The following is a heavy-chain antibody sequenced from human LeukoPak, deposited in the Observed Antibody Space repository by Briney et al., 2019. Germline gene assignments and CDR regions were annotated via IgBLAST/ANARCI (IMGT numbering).Heavy chain of an antibody. J-gene: IGHJ4*02. Sequence: GASVKVSCKAYGYTFTDYSMHWVRQAPGQGLEWMGLIRPNSGTTNYAQRFQGRVTMTRDKSISTAYMELSSLRSDDTAVYYYASVNIYDSHGYTSRGFNDYWGQGTLVTVSS. CDR1: GYTFTDYS. D-gene: IGHD5-24*01. CDR3: ASVNIYDSHGYTSRGFNDY. V-gene: IGHV1-2*02. CDR2: IRPNSGTT.